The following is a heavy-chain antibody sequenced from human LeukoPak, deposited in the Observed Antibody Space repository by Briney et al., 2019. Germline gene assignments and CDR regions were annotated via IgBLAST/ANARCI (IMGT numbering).Heavy chain of an antibody. Sequence: PGXSLRLSCAASGFTFSSYSMNWVRQAPGKGLEWVSAISGSGGSTYYADSVKGRFTISRDNSKNTLYLQMNSLRAEDTAVYYCARDYYDSSGYYYRSDAFDIWGQGTMVTVSS. CDR2: ISGSGGST. CDR1: GFTFSSYS. V-gene: IGHV3-23*01. CDR3: ARDYYDSSGYYYRSDAFDI. J-gene: IGHJ3*02. D-gene: IGHD3-22*01.